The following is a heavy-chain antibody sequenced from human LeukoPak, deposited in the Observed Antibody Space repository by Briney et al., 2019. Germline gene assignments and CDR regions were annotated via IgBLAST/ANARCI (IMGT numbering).Heavy chain of an antibody. CDR1: GYTFTSYY. D-gene: IGHD4-23*01. V-gene: IGHV1-46*01. CDR2: INPSGGNT. J-gene: IGHJ4*02. CDR3: AREGGNAYYFDY. Sequence: GASVKVSCKASGYTFTSYYMHWVRQAPGQGLEWMGIINPSGGNTSYAQKFQGRVTMTRDTSTSTVYMELSSLRSEDTAVYYCAREGGNAYYFDYWGQGTLVTVSS.